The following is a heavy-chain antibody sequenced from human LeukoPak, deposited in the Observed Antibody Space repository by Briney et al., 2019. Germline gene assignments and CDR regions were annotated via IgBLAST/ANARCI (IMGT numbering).Heavy chain of an antibody. CDR3: APIYYPSLGY. CDR2: ISSSGSNT. J-gene: IGHJ4*02. D-gene: IGHD3-22*01. Sequence: GGSLRLSCAVSGFTFSNYGMSWARQAPGKGLEWVSAISSSGSNTYYADSVKGRFTISRDNSQNTLYLQMNSLRAEDTAVYYCAPIYYPSLGYWGQGTLVTVSP. CDR1: GFTFSNYG. V-gene: IGHV3-23*01.